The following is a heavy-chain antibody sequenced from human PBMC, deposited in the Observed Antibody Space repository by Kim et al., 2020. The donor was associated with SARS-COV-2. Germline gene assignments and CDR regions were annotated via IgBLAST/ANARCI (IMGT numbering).Heavy chain of an antibody. D-gene: IGHD6-19*01. Sequence: GESLKISCKGSGYSFTSYWISWVRQMPGKGLEWMGRIDPSDSYTNYSPSFQGHVTISSDKSISTAYLQWSSLKASDTAMYYCARQGASGLEAPRCWGQGTLVTVSS. V-gene: IGHV5-10-1*01. CDR3: ARQGASGLEAPRC. CDR2: IDPSDSYT. CDR1: GYSFTSYW. J-gene: IGHJ4*02.